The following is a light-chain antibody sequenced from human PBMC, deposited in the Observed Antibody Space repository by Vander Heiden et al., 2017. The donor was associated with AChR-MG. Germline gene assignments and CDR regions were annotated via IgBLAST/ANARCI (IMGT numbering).Light chain of an antibody. CDR1: HDIVNY. Sequence: IQMTQSPASLSASVGDRVTITCQASHDIVNYLNWYQQKPGKVPRLLISDVSILEAGVSSRFSGGGSGTHFTLNITNLQPDDIGTYYCQQYDNLVSFGPGTKVNI. V-gene: IGKV1-33*01. CDR3: QQYDNLVS. CDR2: DVS. J-gene: IGKJ3*01.